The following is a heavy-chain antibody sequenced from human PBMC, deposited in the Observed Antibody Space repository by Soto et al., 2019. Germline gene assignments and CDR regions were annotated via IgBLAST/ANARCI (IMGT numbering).Heavy chain of an antibody. J-gene: IGHJ4*02. CDR3: AREKGWEQKGYYFDY. D-gene: IGHD1-26*01. Sequence: QVQLQESGPGLVKPSGTLSLTCAVSGGSISSSNWWSWVRQPPGKGLEWIGEVYHSGSTNYNSSLKSRVTISVDKSKNQFSLKLSSVTAADTAVYYCAREKGWEQKGYYFDYWGPGTLVTVSS. V-gene: IGHV4-4*02. CDR2: VYHSGST. CDR1: GGSISSSNW.